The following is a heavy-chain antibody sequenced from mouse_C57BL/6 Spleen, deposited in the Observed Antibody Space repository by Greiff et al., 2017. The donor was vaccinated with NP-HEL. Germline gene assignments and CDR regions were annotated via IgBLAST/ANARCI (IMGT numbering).Heavy chain of an antibody. CDR3: ASHYGSSYWYCDV. V-gene: IGHV1-80*01. Sequence: QVQLQQSGAELVKPGASVKISCKASGYAFSSYWMNWVKQRPGKGLEWIGQIYPGDGDTNYNGKFKGKATLTADKSSSTAYMQLSSLTSEDSAVYFCASHYGSSYWYCDVWGTGTTVTVSS. D-gene: IGHD1-1*01. CDR1: GYAFSSYW. CDR2: IYPGDGDT. J-gene: IGHJ1*03.